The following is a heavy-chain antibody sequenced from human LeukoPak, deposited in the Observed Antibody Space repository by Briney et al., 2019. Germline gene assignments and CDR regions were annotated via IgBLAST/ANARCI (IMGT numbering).Heavy chain of an antibody. Sequence: GASVKVSCKASGYTFTSYGISWVRQAPGQGLEWMGWISAYNGNTNYAQKLQGRVTITTDTSTSTAYMELRSLRTDDTAVYYCARVLCSGGSCYSYWFDPWGQGTLVTVSS. V-gene: IGHV1-18*01. CDR3: ARVLCSGGSCYSYWFDP. CDR2: ISAYNGNT. J-gene: IGHJ5*02. D-gene: IGHD2-15*01. CDR1: GYTFTSYG.